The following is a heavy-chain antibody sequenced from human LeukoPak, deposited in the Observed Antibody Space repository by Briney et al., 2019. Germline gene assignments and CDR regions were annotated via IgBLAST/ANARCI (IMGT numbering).Heavy chain of an antibody. D-gene: IGHD6-13*01. CDR2: IWYDGSNK. Sequence: GGSLRLSCAASGFTFSSYGMHWVRQAPGKGLEWVAVIWYDGSNKYYADSVKGRFTISRDNSKNTLYLQMNSLRAEGTAVYYCAKGRRYGSSWFLFDYWGQGTLVTVSS. CDR1: GFTFSSYG. V-gene: IGHV3-33*06. J-gene: IGHJ4*02. CDR3: AKGRRYGSSWFLFDY.